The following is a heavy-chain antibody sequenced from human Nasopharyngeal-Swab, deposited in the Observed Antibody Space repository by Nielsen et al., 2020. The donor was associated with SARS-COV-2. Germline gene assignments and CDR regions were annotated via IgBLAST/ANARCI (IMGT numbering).Heavy chain of an antibody. Sequence: WIRQPPGKGLEWVGRIKSKTDGGTTDYAAPVKGRFTISRDDSKNTLYLQMNSLKTEDTAVYCCTTDVDSSSWHYYYYGMDVWGQGTTVTVSS. V-gene: IGHV3-15*01. CDR3: TTDVDSSSWHYYYYGMDV. CDR2: IKSKTDGGTT. D-gene: IGHD6-13*01. J-gene: IGHJ6*02.